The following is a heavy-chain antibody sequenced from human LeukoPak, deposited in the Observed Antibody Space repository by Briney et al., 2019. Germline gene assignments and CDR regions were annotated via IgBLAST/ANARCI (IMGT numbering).Heavy chain of an antibody. CDR2: INPSRGSP. J-gene: IGHJ4*02. CDR3: AREVRTGVGATDS. Sequence: ASVKVSCKASGYTFTSYFMHWVQQATGQGVEWMGIINPSRGSPNYAQKFQGRIIVTRDTSTSRVYMELSSLRSEDTAVYYCAREVRTGVGATDSWGQGTLVTVSS. D-gene: IGHD1-26*01. CDR1: GYTFTSYF. V-gene: IGHV1-46*01.